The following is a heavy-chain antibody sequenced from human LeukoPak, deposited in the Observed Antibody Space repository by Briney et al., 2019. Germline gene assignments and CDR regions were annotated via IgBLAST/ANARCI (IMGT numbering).Heavy chain of an antibody. Sequence: GGSLRLSCAACGFTFSIYAMTWVRQAPGKGLEWVASISGGGGSAYYADSVKGRITISRDSSKNTLYLQMNSLRAEDTAVYYCARDRCTITNCLFGMYVWGQGTTVTVSS. CDR1: GFTFSIYA. V-gene: IGHV3-23*01. CDR3: ARDRCTITNCLFGMYV. J-gene: IGHJ6*02. CDR2: ISGGGGSA. D-gene: IGHD2-2*01.